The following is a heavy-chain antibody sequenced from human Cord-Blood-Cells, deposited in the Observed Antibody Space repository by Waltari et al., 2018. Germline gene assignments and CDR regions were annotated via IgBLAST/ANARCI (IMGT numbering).Heavy chain of an antibody. J-gene: IGHJ4*02. D-gene: IGHD3-10*01. CDR3: ARRYYYGSGSYYNFDY. Sequence: VQLVQSGAEVKKPGAPVKVSCKASGYTFNSYDSHWVPQATGQGLEWMGWMNPNSGNTGYAQKFQGRVTITRNTSISTAYMELSSLRSEDTAVYYCARRYYYGSGSYYNFDYWGQGTLVTVSS. CDR2: MNPNSGNT. CDR1: GYTFNSYD. V-gene: IGHV1-8*03.